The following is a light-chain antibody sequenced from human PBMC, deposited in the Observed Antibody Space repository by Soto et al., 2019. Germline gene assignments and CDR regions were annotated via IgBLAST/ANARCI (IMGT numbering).Light chain of an antibody. CDR3: SSYTSSTTPYVI. Sequence: QSALTQPASVSGSPGQSITIFCTGTNSDIGAYNYVSWYQQHPGKAPKLMLYDVNDRPSGVSNRFSGSKSGNTASLTISGLQAEDEADYYCSSYTSSTTPYVIFGGGTKVTVL. J-gene: IGLJ2*01. CDR1: NSDIGAYNY. V-gene: IGLV2-14*01. CDR2: DVN.